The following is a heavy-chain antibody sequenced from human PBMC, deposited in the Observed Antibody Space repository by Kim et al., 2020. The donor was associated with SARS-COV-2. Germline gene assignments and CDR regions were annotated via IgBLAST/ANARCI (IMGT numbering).Heavy chain of an antibody. J-gene: IGHJ3*02. Sequence: SETLSLTCAVYGGSFSGYYWSWIRQPPGKGLEWIGEINHSGSTNYNPSLKSRVTISVDTSKNQFSLKLSSVTAADTAVYYCARVRYIRTRYDSSGYYFDDAFDIGGQGTMVTVSS. CDR2: INHSGST. CDR1: GGSFSGYY. CDR3: ARVRYIRTRYDSSGYYFDDAFDI. D-gene: IGHD3-22*01. V-gene: IGHV4-34*01.